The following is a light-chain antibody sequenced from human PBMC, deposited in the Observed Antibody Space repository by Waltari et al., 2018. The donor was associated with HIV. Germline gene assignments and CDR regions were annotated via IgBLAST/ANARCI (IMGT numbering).Light chain of an antibody. CDR3: VLYMGSGISV. CDR1: SGSVSTTYY. Sequence: QTVVTQEPSFSVSPGGTVTLTCGLSSGSVSTTYYPSWYQHTPGQAPRTLIYNTNTRSSGVPDRFSGSILGNKAALNITGVQADDECDYYCVLYMGSGISVFGGGTKLTVL. J-gene: IGLJ2*01. V-gene: IGLV8-61*01. CDR2: NTN.